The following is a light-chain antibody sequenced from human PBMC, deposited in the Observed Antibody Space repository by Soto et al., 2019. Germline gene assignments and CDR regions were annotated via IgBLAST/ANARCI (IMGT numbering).Light chain of an antibody. Sequence: QSALTQPASVSRSPGQSITISCTGTSSDVGSYNLVSWYQQHPGKGPKLIIFEVTKRPSGVSNRFSGSKSGNTASLTISGLQAEDEADYYCCSYAGNDSYVFGTGTKLTVL. CDR1: SSDVGSYNL. V-gene: IGLV2-23*02. CDR3: CSYAGNDSYV. CDR2: EVT. J-gene: IGLJ1*01.